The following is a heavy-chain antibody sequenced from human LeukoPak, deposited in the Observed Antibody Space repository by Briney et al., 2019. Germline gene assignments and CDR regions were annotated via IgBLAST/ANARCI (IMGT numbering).Heavy chain of an antibody. CDR1: GFTVSSNY. CDR2: IYSGGST. CDR3: ARDQGSSWYYGMDV. V-gene: IGHV3-53*04. Sequence: GGSLRLSCAASGFTVSSNYMSWVRQAPGKGLEWVSVIYSGGSTYYADSVKGRFTISRHNSKNTLYLQMNSLRAEDTAVYYCARDQGSSWYYGMDVWGRGTTVTVSS. D-gene: IGHD6-13*01. J-gene: IGHJ6*02.